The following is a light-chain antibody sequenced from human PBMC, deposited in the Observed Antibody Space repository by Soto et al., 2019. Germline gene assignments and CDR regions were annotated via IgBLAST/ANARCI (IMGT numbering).Light chain of an antibody. Sequence: QSVLSQPPSASGSPGQSVTISCTGTSSDVGGYNYVSWYQQHPGKAPKLMIYEVSKRPSGVPDRCSGSKSGNTASLTVSGLQPEDDSNYYCSSYAGSNNVVFGGGTELTVL. CDR3: SSYAGSNNVV. V-gene: IGLV2-8*01. CDR1: SSDVGGYNY. J-gene: IGLJ2*01. CDR2: EVS.